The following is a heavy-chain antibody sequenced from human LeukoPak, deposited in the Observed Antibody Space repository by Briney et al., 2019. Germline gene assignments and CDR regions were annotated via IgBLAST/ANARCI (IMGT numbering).Heavy chain of an antibody. CDR1: GFTVSSNY. V-gene: IGHV3-66*01. D-gene: IGHD3-22*01. CDR2: IYGGGGT. Sequence: GGSLRLSCAASGFTVSSNYMSWVRQAPGKGLEWVSVIYGGGGTHYADSVKGRFTISRDNSKNTLYLQMNSLRAEDTAVYYCPRDHYDSRTYYHDYWGQGTLVTVSS. J-gene: IGHJ4*02. CDR3: PRDHYDSRTYYHDY.